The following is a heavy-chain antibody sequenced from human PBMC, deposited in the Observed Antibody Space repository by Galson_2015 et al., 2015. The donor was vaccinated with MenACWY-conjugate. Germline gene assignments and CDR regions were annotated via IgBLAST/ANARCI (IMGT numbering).Heavy chain of an antibody. D-gene: IGHD2-21*01. CDR3: AKDCGSDLYYYIDV. CDR2: IGYDGSYK. J-gene: IGHJ6*03. CDR1: AFSFSSFD. Sequence: SLRLSCAASAFSFSSFDMHWVRQAPGKGLEWVALIGYDGSYKYYADSVKGRFTISRDNANNTLYLQLSSLGAEDTAVYSCAKDCGSDLYYYIDVWGKGTTVTVSS. V-gene: IGHV3-30*02.